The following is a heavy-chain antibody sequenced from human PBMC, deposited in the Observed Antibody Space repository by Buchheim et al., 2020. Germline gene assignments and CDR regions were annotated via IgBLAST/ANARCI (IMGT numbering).Heavy chain of an antibody. J-gene: IGHJ4*02. D-gene: IGHD2-2*01. CDR3: AKDLEFIVVVPAAMGY. CDR2: ISYDGSNK. V-gene: IGHV3-30*18. CDR1: GFTFSSYG. Sequence: VQLVESGGGLVQPGRSLRLSCAASGFTFSSYGMHWVRQAPGKGLEWVAVISYDGSNKYYADSVKGRFTISRDNSKNTLYLQMNSLRAEDTAVYYCAKDLEFIVVVPAAMGYWGQGTL.